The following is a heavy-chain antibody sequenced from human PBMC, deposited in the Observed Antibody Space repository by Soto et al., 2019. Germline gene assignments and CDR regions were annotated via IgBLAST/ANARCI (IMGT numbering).Heavy chain of an antibody. J-gene: IGHJ4*02. Sequence: ASVKVSCKASEYALTSYDINWVRQAAGQGLEWMGWMNPNSGNTGYAQKFQGRVTMTRDTSINTAYMELSSLRSEDTAVYYCARGRADYGAYADYWGQGTLVTVSS. V-gene: IGHV1-8*01. CDR2: MNPNSGNT. CDR1: EYALTSYD. CDR3: ARGRADYGAYADY. D-gene: IGHD4-17*01.